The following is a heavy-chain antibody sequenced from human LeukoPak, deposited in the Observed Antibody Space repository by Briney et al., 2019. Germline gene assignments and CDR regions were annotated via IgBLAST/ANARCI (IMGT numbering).Heavy chain of an antibody. CDR3: ARDSHYYGSGSYFGIPYAMFDP. CDR2: IYYSGST. CDR1: GGSISSNSYY. J-gene: IGHJ5*02. D-gene: IGHD3-10*01. Sequence: MSSETLSLTCTVSGGSISSNSYYWSWIRQPPGKGLEWIGYIYYSGSTNYNPSLKSRVTISVDTSKNQFSLKLSSVTAADTAVYYCARDSHYYGSGSYFGIPYAMFDPWGQGTLVTVSS. V-gene: IGHV4-61*01.